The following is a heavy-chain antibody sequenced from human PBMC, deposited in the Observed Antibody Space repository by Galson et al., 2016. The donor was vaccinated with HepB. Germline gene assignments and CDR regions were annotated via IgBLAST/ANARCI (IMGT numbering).Heavy chain of an antibody. V-gene: IGHV2-5*02. CDR2: LYWDDDK. J-gene: IGHJ3*02. CDR1: GFSLNTSGVG. D-gene: IGHD3-10*01. CDR3: ARRPPSGNFDFFSRDVFDI. Sequence: PALVKPTQTLTLTCTFSGFSLNTSGVGVGWIRQPPGKALEWLALLYWDDDKRYSSSLERRLTITKDTSKNLVVLTMTNLDPVDTATYYCARRPPSGNFDFFSRDVFDIWGQGTMVTVSS.